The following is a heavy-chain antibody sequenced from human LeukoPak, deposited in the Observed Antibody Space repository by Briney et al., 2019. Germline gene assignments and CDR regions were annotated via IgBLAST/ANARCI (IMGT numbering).Heavy chain of an antibody. V-gene: IGHV3-23*01. CDR2: ISGSGENT. D-gene: IGHD3-10*01. J-gene: IGHJ3*02. CDR3: AKGSTYFYGSGTSDDAFDI. CDR1: GLTFSSYA. Sequence: GGSLRLSCAASGLTFSSYAMSWVRQAPGKGLEWVSGISGSGENTHYADSVQGRFIISRDNFKNTKYLQMNSLRGEDTAVYYCAKGSTYFYGSGTSDDAFDIWGQGTMVTVSS.